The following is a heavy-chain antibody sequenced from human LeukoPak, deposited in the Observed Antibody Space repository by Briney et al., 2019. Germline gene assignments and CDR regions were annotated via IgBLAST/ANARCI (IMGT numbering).Heavy chain of an antibody. CDR2: ISGSGGRI. Sequence: PGGSLRLSCAASGFTFSSYAMNWVRQAPGKGLEWVTSISGSGGRIFYADSVRGRFSVSRDNAGNSLSLQMDSLRVEDTAVYYCTRELLSLQQGLDYWGQGTLVTVSS. CDR3: TRELLSLQQGLDY. J-gene: IGHJ4*02. V-gene: IGHV3-21*01. CDR1: GFTFSSYA. D-gene: IGHD2/OR15-2a*01.